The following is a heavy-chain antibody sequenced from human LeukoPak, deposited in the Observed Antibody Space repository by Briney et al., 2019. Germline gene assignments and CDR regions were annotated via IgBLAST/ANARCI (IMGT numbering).Heavy chain of an antibody. CDR1: GGFISSNDYY. Sequence: SQTLSLTCTVSGGFISSNDYYWSWIRQHPGKGLEWIGYIYHSGSSYYNPSLKSRVTISVDTSENQFSLKLSSVTSADTAVYYCAREISGTYYNPLGYMDVWGKGTTVTVSS. J-gene: IGHJ6*03. V-gene: IGHV4-31*03. CDR3: AREISGTYYNPLGYMDV. D-gene: IGHD3-10*01. CDR2: IYHSGSS.